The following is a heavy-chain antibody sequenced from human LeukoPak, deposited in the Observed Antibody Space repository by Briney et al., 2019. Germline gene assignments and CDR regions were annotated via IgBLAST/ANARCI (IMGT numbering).Heavy chain of an antibody. CDR2: TNEDGSEK. CDR1: GFTFSTYW. D-gene: IGHD3-16*01. J-gene: IGHJ4*02. Sequence: GGSLRLSCVASGFTFSTYWMTWVRQAPGKGLEWVANTNEDGSEKHYVDFVKGRFTVSRDNAKNSLYLQMNSLRVEDTAVYYCAREEAGGPDYWGQGTLVTVSS. V-gene: IGHV3-7*01. CDR3: AREEAGGPDY.